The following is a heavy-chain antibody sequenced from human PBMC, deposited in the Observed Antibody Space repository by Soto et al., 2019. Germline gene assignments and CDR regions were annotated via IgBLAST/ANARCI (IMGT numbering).Heavy chain of an antibody. CDR3: AREPWWLGGMDV. J-gene: IGHJ6*02. Sequence: SQTHKLTCITEWYCFPRHTPPWHWIRQPPSRVLEWLGRTYYRSKWYNDYAVSVKSRITINPDTSKNQFSLQLNSVTPEDTAVYYCAREPWWLGGMDVWGQGTTVTVSS. D-gene: IGHD2-15*01. CDR2: TYYRSKWYN. CDR1: WYCFPRHTPP. V-gene: IGHV6-1*01.